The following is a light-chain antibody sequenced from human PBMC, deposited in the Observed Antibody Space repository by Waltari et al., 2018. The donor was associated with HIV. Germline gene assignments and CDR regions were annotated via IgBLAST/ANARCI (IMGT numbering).Light chain of an antibody. Sequence: QSVLTQPPSTSGTPGQRVTISCSGSTSNIGRNAVHWYQQLPGTAPKLVIYTNNQRMPGVPDRFTGAKSCTSASLAISGLQSEDEAHYYCAVWDDSLNGNVIFGGGTKLTVL. CDR2: TNN. CDR1: TSNIGRNA. V-gene: IGLV1-44*01. J-gene: IGLJ2*01. CDR3: AVWDDSLNGNVI.